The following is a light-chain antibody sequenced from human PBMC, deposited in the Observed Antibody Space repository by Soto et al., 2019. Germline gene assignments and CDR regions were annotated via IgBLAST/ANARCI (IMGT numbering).Light chain of an antibody. J-gene: IGKJ1*01. CDR1: QSVSSD. Sequence: EIVITQSPSTLSVSPGERATLSCRASQSVSSDVVWYQQKPGQAPRLLIFHASSRATGIPARFSGSGSGTEFTLTISSLQPEDFAVYYCKQYNDWPRTFGQGTKGGYQ. V-gene: IGKV3-15*01. CDR2: HAS. CDR3: KQYNDWPRT.